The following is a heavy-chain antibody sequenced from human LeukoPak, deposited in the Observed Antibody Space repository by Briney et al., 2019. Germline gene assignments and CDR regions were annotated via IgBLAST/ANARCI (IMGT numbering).Heavy chain of an antibody. CDR1: GYTFTGYY. D-gene: IGHD3-10*01. Sequence: VASVKVSCKASGYTFTGYYMHWVRQAPGQGLEWMGWINPNSGGTNYAQKFQGRVTVTRDTSISTAYMELSRLRSDDTAAYYCARGVLLRRNWFDPWGQGTLVTVSS. V-gene: IGHV1-2*02. CDR3: ARGVLLRRNWFDP. CDR2: INPNSGGT. J-gene: IGHJ5*02.